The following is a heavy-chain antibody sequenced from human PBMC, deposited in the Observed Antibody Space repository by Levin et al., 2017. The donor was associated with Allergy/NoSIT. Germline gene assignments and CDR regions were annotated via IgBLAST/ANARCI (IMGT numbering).Heavy chain of an antibody. CDR3: AISDGYTYHGHY. J-gene: IGHJ4*02. Sequence: ASVKVSCKASGGTFSSYTISWVRQAPGQGLEWMGRIIPLLDITNYAQNFQGRVTITADKSTTTAYMELSSLRSEDTAMYYCAISDGYTYHGHYWGQGTLVTVSS. D-gene: IGHD5-24*01. V-gene: IGHV1-69*02. CDR2: IIPLLDIT. CDR1: GGTFSSYT.